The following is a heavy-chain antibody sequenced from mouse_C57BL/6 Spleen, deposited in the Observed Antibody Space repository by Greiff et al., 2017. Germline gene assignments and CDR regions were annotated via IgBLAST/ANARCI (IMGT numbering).Heavy chain of an antibody. CDR1: GFTFSSYT. CDR2: ISGGGGNT. Sequence: DVKLVESGGGLVKPGGSLKLSCAASGFTFSSYTMSWVRQTPEKRLEWVATISGGGGNTYYPDSVKGRFTISRDNAKNTLYLQMSSLRSEDTALYYCARHEDYDGPFAYWGQGTLVTVSA. V-gene: IGHV5-9*01. D-gene: IGHD2-4*01. CDR3: ARHEDYDGPFAY. J-gene: IGHJ3*01.